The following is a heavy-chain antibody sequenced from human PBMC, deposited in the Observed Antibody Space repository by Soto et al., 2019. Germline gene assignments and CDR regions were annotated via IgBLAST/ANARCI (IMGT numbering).Heavy chain of an antibody. D-gene: IGHD2-8*01. CDR2: ISGYNGDA. CDR3: AKNGQPPYYYYGLDV. Sequence: ASVKVSCKASGYTFTRYGISWVRQAPGQGLEWVGWISGYNGDANYAQRFQGRVSMTIDTSTTTAYMELRTLTPDDTAVYYCAKNGQPPYYYYGLDVWGQGTTVTSP. J-gene: IGHJ6*02. CDR1: GYTFTRYG. V-gene: IGHV1-18*01.